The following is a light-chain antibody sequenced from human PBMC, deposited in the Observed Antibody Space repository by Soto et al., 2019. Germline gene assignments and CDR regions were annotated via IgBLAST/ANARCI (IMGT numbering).Light chain of an antibody. Sequence: QSVLTQPPSASGTPGQRVTISCSGSSSNIGSNTVNWYQQLPGTAPKLLIYSNNQRPSGVPDRFSGSKSGTPASLAISGLQSEAEADYHCAAWADSLNGLNWVFGGGTKLTLL. V-gene: IGLV1-44*01. CDR3: AAWADSLNGLNWV. J-gene: IGLJ3*02. CDR2: SNN. CDR1: SSNIGSNT.